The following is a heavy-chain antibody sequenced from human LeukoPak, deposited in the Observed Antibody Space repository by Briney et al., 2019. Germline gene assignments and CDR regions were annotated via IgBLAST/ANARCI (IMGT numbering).Heavy chain of an antibody. CDR2: ISSSSSYI. J-gene: IGHJ4*02. Sequence: PGGSLRLSCAASGFTFSSYSMNWARQAPGKGLEWVSSISSSSSYIYYADSVKGRFTISRDNAKNSLYLQMNSLRAEDTAVYYCARVADMVRGVIHYYFDYWGQGTLVTASP. V-gene: IGHV3-21*01. D-gene: IGHD3-10*01. CDR3: ARVADMVRGVIHYYFDY. CDR1: GFTFSSYS.